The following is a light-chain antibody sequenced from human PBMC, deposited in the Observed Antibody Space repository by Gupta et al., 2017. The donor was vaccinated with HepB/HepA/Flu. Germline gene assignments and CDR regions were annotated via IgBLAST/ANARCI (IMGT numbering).Light chain of an antibody. V-gene: IGLV1-51*01. CDR3: GTWDSTSWV. J-gene: IGLJ3*02. CDR1: SSNIGSHY. Sequence: QSVLTQPPSVSAAPGQKVNISCSGSSSNIGSHYVSWYQQLPGTAPKLPIFANNKRPSGIPDRFSGSTSGTSATLDITGRQTGDEADYYCGTWDSTSWVFGGGTKVTVL. CDR2: ANN.